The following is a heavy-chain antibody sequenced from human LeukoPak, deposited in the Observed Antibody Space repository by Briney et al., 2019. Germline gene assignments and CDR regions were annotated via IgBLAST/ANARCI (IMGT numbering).Heavy chain of an antibody. J-gene: IGHJ4*02. D-gene: IGHD1-26*01. CDR1: GYTFTSYD. CDR3: ARSIVGVRKRNDY. Sequence: ASVKVSCKASGYTFTSYDIIWVRQASGQGLEWMGWMNPNSGHTGYAQKFQGRVTMTRPTSISTAYMELTSLTSEDSAVYYCARSIVGVRKRNDYWGQGTLVTVSS. V-gene: IGHV1-8*01. CDR2: MNPNSGHT.